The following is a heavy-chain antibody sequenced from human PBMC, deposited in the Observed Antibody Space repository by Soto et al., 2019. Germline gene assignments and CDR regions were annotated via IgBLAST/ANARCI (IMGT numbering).Heavy chain of an antibody. D-gene: IGHD4-17*01. Sequence: SVKVSCKASGYTFTYRYLHWVRQAPGQALEWMGWITPFNGNTNYAQKFQDRVTITRDRSMSTAYMELSSLRSEDTAMYYCASGRQEPGGDYEVYGMDVWGQGTTVTVSS. CDR1: GYTFTYRY. J-gene: IGHJ6*02. CDR2: ITPFNGNT. V-gene: IGHV1-45*02. CDR3: ASGRQEPGGDYEVYGMDV.